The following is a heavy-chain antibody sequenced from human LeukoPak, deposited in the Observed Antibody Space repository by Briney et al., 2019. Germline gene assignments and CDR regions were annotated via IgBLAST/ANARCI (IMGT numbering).Heavy chain of an antibody. V-gene: IGHV1-69*13. Sequence: SVKVSCKASGGTFSSYAISWVRQAPGQGLEWMGGIIPIFGTANYAQKFQGRVTITADESTSTAYMELSSLRSEDTAVYYCATDPGIAAAGNSNWFDPWGQGTLVTVSS. J-gene: IGHJ5*02. CDR3: ATDPGIAAAGNSNWFDP. CDR1: GGTFSSYA. CDR2: IIPIFGTA. D-gene: IGHD6-13*01.